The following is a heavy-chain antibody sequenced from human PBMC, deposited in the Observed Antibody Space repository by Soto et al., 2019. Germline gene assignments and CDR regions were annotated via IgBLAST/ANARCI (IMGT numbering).Heavy chain of an antibody. CDR3: AKGPLNYYYDSSGYTGGNFDY. Sequence: GSLRLSCAASGFTFSSYGMHWVRQAPGKGLEWVAVISYDGSNKYYADSVKGRFTISRDNSKNTLYLQVNSLRAEDTAVYYCAKGPLNYYYDSSGYTGGNFDYWGQGTLVTVSS. CDR1: GFTFSSYG. V-gene: IGHV3-30*18. D-gene: IGHD3-22*01. CDR2: ISYDGSNK. J-gene: IGHJ4*02.